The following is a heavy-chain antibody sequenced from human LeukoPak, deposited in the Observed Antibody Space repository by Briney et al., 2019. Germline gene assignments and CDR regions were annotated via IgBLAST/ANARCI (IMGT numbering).Heavy chain of an antibody. D-gene: IGHD5-18*01. Sequence: SETLSLTCTVSGGSISSYYWSWIRQPPGKGLEWIGYIYYSGSTNYNPSLKSRVTISVDTSKNQFSLKLSSVTAADTAVYYCARGPYGYIWFDPWGQGTLVTVSS. CDR2: IYYSGST. V-gene: IGHV4-59*01. CDR1: GGSISSYY. CDR3: ARGPYGYIWFDP. J-gene: IGHJ5*02.